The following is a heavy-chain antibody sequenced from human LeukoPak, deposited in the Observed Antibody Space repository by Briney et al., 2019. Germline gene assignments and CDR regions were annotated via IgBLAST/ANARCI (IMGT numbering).Heavy chain of an antibody. J-gene: IGHJ4*02. CDR1: GFTFSTYW. D-gene: IGHD4-17*01. V-gene: IGHV3-74*01. Sequence: TGGSLRLSCAASGFTFSTYWMHWARQAPGKGLVWLSRISSDGSSTNYADSVKGRFTISRDNAKNTLYLQMDSLRAEDTAVYYCARDYGEGGYYFDYWGQGALVTVSS. CDR2: ISSDGSST. CDR3: ARDYGEGGYYFDY.